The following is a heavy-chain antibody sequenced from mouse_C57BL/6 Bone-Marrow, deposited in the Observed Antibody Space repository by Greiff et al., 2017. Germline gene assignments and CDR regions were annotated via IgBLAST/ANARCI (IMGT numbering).Heavy chain of an antibody. D-gene: IGHD2-1*01. CDR1: GFSITSDY. V-gene: IGHV3-8*01. CDR3: ARFNYDDAMDY. Sequence: EVQLQQSGPGLAKPSQTLSLTCSVSGFSITSDYLTWVRQLPGNKLEYMGYISYSGSTYYHPSLKSRISITRDTSKNQYYLQLNSVNTEDTATYYCARFNYDDAMDYWGQGTSVTVSS. J-gene: IGHJ4*01. CDR2: ISYSGST.